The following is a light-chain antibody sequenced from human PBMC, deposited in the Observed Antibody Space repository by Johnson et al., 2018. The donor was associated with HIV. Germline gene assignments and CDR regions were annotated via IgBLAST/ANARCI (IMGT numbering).Light chain of an antibody. V-gene: IGLV1-51*02. J-gene: IGLJ1*01. CDR1: SSNIGNKY. Sequence: VLTQPPSVSAAPGQKVTISCSGSSSNIGNKYVSWYQQLPGTAPKLLIYENSKRPSGIPDRFSGSTSGTSATLGITGLPTGDEADYYCGTWDTSLSAGGVFGSGTKVTVL. CDR2: ENS. CDR3: GTWDTSLSAGGV.